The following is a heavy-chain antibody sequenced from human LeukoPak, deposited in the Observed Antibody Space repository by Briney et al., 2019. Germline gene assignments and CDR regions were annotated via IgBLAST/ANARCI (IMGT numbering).Heavy chain of an antibody. CDR3: ARVGGGWYVYYGMDV. J-gene: IGHJ6*02. V-gene: IGHV3-30*04. Sequence: GGSLRLSCAASGFTFSNYAMTWVRQAPGKGLEWVAVISYDGSNKYYADSVKGRFTISRDNSKNTLYLQMNSLRAEDTAVYYCARVGGGWYVYYGMDVWGQGTTVTVSS. CDR2: ISYDGSNK. D-gene: IGHD6-19*01. CDR1: GFTFSNYA.